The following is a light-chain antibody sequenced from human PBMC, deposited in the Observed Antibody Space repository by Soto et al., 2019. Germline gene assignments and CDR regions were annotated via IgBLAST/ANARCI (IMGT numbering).Light chain of an antibody. CDR2: EVS. J-gene: IGLJ2*01. Sequence: QSALTQPASVSGSPGQSITISCTGTSSDVVGYNYVSWYQQHPGKAPKLMIYEVSNRPSGVSNRFSGSKSGNTASLTISGLQAEDEADYYCSSYTSSSTPHVVFGGGTKLTVL. CDR3: SSYTSSSTPHVV. CDR1: SSDVVGYNY. V-gene: IGLV2-14*01.